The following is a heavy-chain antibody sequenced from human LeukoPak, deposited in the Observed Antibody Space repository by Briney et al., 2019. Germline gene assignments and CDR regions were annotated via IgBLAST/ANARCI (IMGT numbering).Heavy chain of an antibody. Sequence: GGSLRLSCAASGFTFDDYGMSWVRQAPGKGLEWVSGINWNGGNTGYSDSVKGRFTISRDNAKNSLYLQMDGLRAEDTALYYCGRDLSGWYGPDYWGQGTLVTVSS. J-gene: IGHJ4*02. CDR3: GRDLSGWYGPDY. D-gene: IGHD6-19*01. CDR1: GFTFDDYG. CDR2: INWNGGNT. V-gene: IGHV3-20*04.